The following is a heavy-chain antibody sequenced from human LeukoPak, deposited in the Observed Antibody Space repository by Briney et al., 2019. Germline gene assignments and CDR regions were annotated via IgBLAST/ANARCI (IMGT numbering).Heavy chain of an antibody. J-gene: IGHJ5*02. CDR3: ARGRGGDNSNWFDP. CDR2: IIKSGSHI. D-gene: IGHD4-23*01. Sequence: GGSLRLSCAASGFTFSDYSMNWVRQAPGKGLEWVSAIIKSGSHIYYADSVKGRFTISRDNANNSLYLQMTGLRAEDTAVYYCARGRGGDNSNWFDPWGPGTLVTVSP. V-gene: IGHV3-21*01. CDR1: GFTFSDYS.